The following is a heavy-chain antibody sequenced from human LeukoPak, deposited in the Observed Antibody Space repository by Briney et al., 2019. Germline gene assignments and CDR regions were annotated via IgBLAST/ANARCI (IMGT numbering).Heavy chain of an antibody. V-gene: IGHV1-18*01. J-gene: IGHJ4*02. CDR2: ISAYNGNT. CDR1: GYTFTIYG. CDR3: ATDTPVGYYDFCSGYYTAFDY. Sequence: ASVKVSCKASGYTFTIYGISWVRQAPGQGGEWTGWISAYNGNTNYAQKLQGRVTITTETSTSTAYMELSSLRSHDTAVYYCATDTPVGYYDFCSGYYTAFDYWGQGTLVTVSS. D-gene: IGHD3-3*01.